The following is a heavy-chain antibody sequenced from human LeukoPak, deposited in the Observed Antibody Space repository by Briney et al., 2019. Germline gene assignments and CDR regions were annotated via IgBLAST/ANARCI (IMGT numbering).Heavy chain of an antibody. CDR3: AKDYLYGDYESDAFDI. J-gene: IGHJ3*02. CDR1: GFTFDDYA. V-gene: IGHV3-9*01. CDR2: ISWNSGSI. Sequence: PGRSLRLSCAASGFTFDDYAMHWVRQAPGKGLEWVSGISWNSGSIGYADSVKGRFTISRDNAKNSLYLQMNSLRAEDTALYYCAKDYLYGDYESDAFDIWGPGTMVTVSS. D-gene: IGHD4-17*01.